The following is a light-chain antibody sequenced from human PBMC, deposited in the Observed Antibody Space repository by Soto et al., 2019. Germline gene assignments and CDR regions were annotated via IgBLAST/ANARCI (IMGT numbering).Light chain of an antibody. Sequence: QSALTQPRSVSGSPGQSVTISCTGTSSDVGGYNYVSWYQQHPGKAPKLMLYDVTQRPSGVPDRFSGSKSGNTASLTISGLQAEDEADYYCSSYAGTYTYVFGTGTKVTVL. CDR1: SSDVGGYNY. V-gene: IGLV2-11*01. J-gene: IGLJ1*01. CDR3: SSYAGTYTYV. CDR2: DVT.